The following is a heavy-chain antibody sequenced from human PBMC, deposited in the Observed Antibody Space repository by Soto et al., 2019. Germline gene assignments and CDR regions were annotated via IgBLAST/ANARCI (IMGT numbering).Heavy chain of an antibody. Sequence: GESLKISCAASGFPFSTYAMHWVRQAPGKGLEWVAVVWYDGTDKNYADSVKGRFTISRDNSKSTLYLQMDHLRVEDTGVYHCARTDCSSSDCPRDLVGAVTRDCWGQGTPVTVSS. CDR3: ARTDCSSSDCPRDLVGAVTRDC. J-gene: IGHJ4*02. D-gene: IGHD2-2*01. CDR2: VWYDGTDK. V-gene: IGHV3-33*01. CDR1: GFPFSTYA.